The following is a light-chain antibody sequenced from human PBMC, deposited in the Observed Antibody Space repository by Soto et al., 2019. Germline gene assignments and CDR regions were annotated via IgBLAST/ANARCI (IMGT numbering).Light chain of an antibody. CDR1: SSDVGGYNY. CDR2: EVS. CDR3: SSYAGSNNLGV. Sequence: QSVLTQPPSAYGSAGQSVTISCTGTSSDVGGYNYVSWYQQHPGKAPKLMIYEVSKRPSGVPDRFSGSKSGNTASLTVSGLQAEDEADYYCSSYAGSNNLGVFGGGTKLTVL. V-gene: IGLV2-8*01. J-gene: IGLJ2*01.